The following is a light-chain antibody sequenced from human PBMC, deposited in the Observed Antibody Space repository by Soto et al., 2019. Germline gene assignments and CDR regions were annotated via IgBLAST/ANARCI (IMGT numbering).Light chain of an antibody. CDR3: FSFTTNTALGV. CDR1: SSDVGGYIS. J-gene: IGLJ1*01. Sequence: QSALTQPASVSGSPGQSITLSCTGTSSDVGGYISVSWFQQYSGKAPKLIIFEVNNRPSGVSHRLSGSKSGNTASLTISGLQDEDEADYYCFSFTTNTALGVFGTGTKLTVL. V-gene: IGLV2-14*01. CDR2: EVN.